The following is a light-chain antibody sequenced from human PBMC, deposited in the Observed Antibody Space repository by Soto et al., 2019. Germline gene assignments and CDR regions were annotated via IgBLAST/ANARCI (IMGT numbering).Light chain of an antibody. CDR2: AAS. Sequence: DIQMTQSPSSLSASVGDRVTITCRASKSISSYLNWYQQKPGKAPKLLIYAASSLQSGVPSRFSGSGSGTDFTLTISSLQPEDVATYYGQQSYSTPWTFGQGTKVESK. J-gene: IGKJ1*01. CDR1: KSISSY. CDR3: QQSYSTPWT. V-gene: IGKV1-39*01.